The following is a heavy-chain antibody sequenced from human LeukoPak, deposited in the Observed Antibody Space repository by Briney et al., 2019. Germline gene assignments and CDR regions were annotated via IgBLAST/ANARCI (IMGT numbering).Heavy chain of an antibody. CDR2: LSKSGNT. CDR1: GGSISSYY. CDR3: VRARYVNSFYAFDI. D-gene: IGHD3-9*01. J-gene: IGHJ3*02. Sequence: SETLSLTCTVSGGSISSYYWSWIRLPPGKGLEWIGYLSKSGNTNYSPSLKSRVTIFGDTSKNQFFLKLSSVTAADTAVYYCVRARYVNSFYAFDIWGQGTLVTVSS. V-gene: IGHV4-59*01.